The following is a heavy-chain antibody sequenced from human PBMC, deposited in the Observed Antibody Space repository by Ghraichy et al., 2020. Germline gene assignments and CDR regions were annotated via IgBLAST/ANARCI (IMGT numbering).Heavy chain of an antibody. CDR3: ASIAVANNWFDP. J-gene: IGHJ5*02. CDR1: GGSISSYY. V-gene: IGHV4-59*01. CDR2: IYYSGST. D-gene: IGHD6-19*01. Sequence: SETLSLTCTVSGGSISSYYWSWIRQPPGKGLEWIGYIYYSGSTNYNPSLKSRVTISVDKSKNQFSLKLSSVTAADTAVYYCASIAVANNWFDPWGQGTLVTVSS.